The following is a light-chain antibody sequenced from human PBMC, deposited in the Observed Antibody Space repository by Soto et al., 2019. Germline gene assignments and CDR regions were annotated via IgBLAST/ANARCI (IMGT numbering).Light chain of an antibody. Sequence: DIVLTQSPGTLSLSPGERATLSCRASQSVRSTSLAWYQQKPGQAPRLLIYGASSRATGIPDRFSGGGSGTDFTLTISRLEPEDFAVYYCQQYGSPPWTFGQGTKVDNK. J-gene: IGKJ1*01. CDR2: GAS. V-gene: IGKV3-20*01. CDR1: QSVRSTS. CDR3: QQYGSPPWT.